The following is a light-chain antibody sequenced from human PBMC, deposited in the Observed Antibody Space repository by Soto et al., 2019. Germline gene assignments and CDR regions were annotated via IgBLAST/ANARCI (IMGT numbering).Light chain of an antibody. CDR1: QSVSSNY. CDR2: GAS. Sequence: EIVLTQSPGTLSLSPGERATLSCRASQSVSSNYLAWYQQKPGQAPRPLIYGASSRATGIPDRFSGSGAGTDFTLTISRLESEDFAVYYCQQYCSSTWTFGQGTKVEIK. CDR3: QQYCSSTWT. V-gene: IGKV3-20*01. J-gene: IGKJ1*01.